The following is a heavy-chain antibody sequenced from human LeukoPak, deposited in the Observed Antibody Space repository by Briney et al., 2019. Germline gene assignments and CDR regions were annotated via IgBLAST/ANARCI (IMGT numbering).Heavy chain of an antibody. CDR1: RGSISSYY. CDR2: IHTSGST. Sequence: SETLSLTCTVSRGSISSYYWNWIRRPAGKGLEWIGRIHTSGSTNYSPSLKSRVTMSVDTSKNQFSLSLTSVTAAETAVYYCARQRDDAFDIWGQGTMVTVSS. J-gene: IGHJ3*02. V-gene: IGHV4-4*07. CDR3: ARQRDDAFDI.